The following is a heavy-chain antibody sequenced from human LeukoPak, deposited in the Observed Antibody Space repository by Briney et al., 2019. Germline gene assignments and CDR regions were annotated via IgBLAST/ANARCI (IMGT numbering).Heavy chain of an antibody. V-gene: IGHV3-23*01. J-gene: IGHJ4*02. CDR2: ISGNGLGT. D-gene: IGHD3-22*01. CDR3: AKDANFLRSSGYLIPIDF. CDR1: GFTFSRNA. Sequence: GGSLRLSCAASGFTFSRNAMKWVRQAPGKGLEWVAAISGNGLGTYYADSVKGRFNISRDNSRNTLYLHMNSLRIEDTAFYYCAKDANFLRSSGYLIPIDFWGQGTLVTVSS.